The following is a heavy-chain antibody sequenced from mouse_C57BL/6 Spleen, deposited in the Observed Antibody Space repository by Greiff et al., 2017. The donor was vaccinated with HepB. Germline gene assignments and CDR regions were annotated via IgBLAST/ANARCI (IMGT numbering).Heavy chain of an antibody. CDR3: ARKGYYGSSTWFAY. CDR1: GYTFTSYW. V-gene: IGHV1-61*01. D-gene: IGHD1-1*01. J-gene: IGHJ3*01. CDR2: IYPSDSET. Sequence: QVQLQQPGAELVRPGSSVKLSCKASGYTFTSYWMDWVKQRPGQGLEWIGNIYPSDSETHYNQKFKDKATLTVDKSSSTAYMQLSSLTSEDSAVYYCARKGYYGSSTWFAYWGQGTLVTVSA.